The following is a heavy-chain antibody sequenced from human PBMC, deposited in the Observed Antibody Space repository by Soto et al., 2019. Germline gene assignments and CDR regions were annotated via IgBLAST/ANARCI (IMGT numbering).Heavy chain of an antibody. J-gene: IGHJ4*02. V-gene: IGHV3-30*18. D-gene: IGHD6-25*01. Sequence: GGSLRLACAAFGIPFIDYGMKWVRPAPGKGLERVAVVSYEGNVKFYADSVKGRFNSSRDNSKNTLYLQMNSLRTEDTAIYYCAKERTAKAAAEFDYWGQGTLVTVSS. CDR1: GIPFIDYG. CDR2: VSYEGNVK. CDR3: AKERTAKAAAEFDY.